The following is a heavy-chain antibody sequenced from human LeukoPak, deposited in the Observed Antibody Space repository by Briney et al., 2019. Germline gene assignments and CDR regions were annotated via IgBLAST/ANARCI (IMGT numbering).Heavy chain of an antibody. CDR1: GGSISSSNW. J-gene: IGHJ5*02. CDR2: IYHSGST. D-gene: IGHD3-22*01. Sequence: SETLSLTCAVSGGSISSSNWWSWVRQPPGKGLEWIGEIYHSGSTNYNPSLKSRVTISVDKSKNQFSLKLSSVTAADTAVYYCARSEDYDSSGFRRFDPWGQGTLVTVSS. V-gene: IGHV4-4*02. CDR3: ARSEDYDSSGFRRFDP.